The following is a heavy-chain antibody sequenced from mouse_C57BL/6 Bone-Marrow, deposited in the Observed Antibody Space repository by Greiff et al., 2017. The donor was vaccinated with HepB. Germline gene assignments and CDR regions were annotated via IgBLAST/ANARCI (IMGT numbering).Heavy chain of an antibody. J-gene: IGHJ2*01. CDR2: IYPRSGNT. CDR1: GYTFTSYG. V-gene: IGHV1-81*01. D-gene: IGHD1-1*01. CDR3: ARDRFHYYGSSYGFDC. Sequence: QVQLQQSGAELARPGASVKLSCKASGYTFTSYGISWVKQRTGQGLEWIGEIYPRSGNTYYNEKFKGKATLTADKSSSTAYMELRSLTSEDSAVYFCARDRFHYYGSSYGFDCWGQGTTLTVSS.